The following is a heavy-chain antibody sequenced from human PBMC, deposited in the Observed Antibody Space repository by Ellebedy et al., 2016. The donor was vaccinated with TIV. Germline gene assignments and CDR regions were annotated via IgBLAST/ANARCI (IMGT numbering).Heavy chain of an antibody. CDR2: ISWNSAKI. CDR1: GFTFGDYA. D-gene: IGHD1-7*01. CDR3: ARDEGGTLGDP. Sequence: GGSLRLXXAASGFTFGDYAMYWVRQAPGKGLEWVSGISWNSAKIDYADSVKGRFTISRDNSKNTLYLQMNSLRAEDTAVFYCARDEGGTLGDPWGQGTMVTVSS. J-gene: IGHJ5*02. V-gene: IGHV3-9*01.